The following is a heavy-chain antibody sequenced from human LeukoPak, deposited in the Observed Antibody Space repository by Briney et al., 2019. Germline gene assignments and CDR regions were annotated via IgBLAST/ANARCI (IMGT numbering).Heavy chain of an antibody. CDR2: MYPGDSDT. CDR1: GYSFTNNW. Sequence: GESLKISCKGSGYSFTNNWIGWVRQMPGKGLEWMGIMYPGDSDTRYSPSFQGQVAISADKSISTAYLQWSSLEASDTAMYYCARRFGGSGSYTFDYWGQGTLVTVSS. J-gene: IGHJ4*02. D-gene: IGHD3-10*01. CDR3: ARRFGGSGSYTFDY. V-gene: IGHV5-51*01.